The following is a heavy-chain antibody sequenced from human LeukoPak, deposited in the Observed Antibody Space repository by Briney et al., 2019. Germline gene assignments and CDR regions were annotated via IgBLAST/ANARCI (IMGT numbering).Heavy chain of an antibody. CDR1: GYTFTSYY. CDR3: ARGGLITMVRGPLRYYYMDV. J-gene: IGHJ6*03. CDR2: INPSGGST. D-gene: IGHD3-10*01. Sequence: ASVKVSCKASGYTFTSYYMHWVRQAPGQGLEWMGIINPSGGSTSYAQKFQGRVTMTRDMSTSTVYMELSSLRSEDTAVYYCARGGLITMVRGPLRYYYMDVWGKGTTVTISS. V-gene: IGHV1-46*01.